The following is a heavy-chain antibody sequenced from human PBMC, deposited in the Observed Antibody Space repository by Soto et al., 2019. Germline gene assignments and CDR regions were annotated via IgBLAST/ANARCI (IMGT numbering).Heavy chain of an antibody. Sequence: QVQLVESGGGVVQPGRSLRLSCAASGFTFSSYTMHWVRQAPGKGLEWVAVISYDDGINKYYADSVKGRFTISRDNSKNTVYLQTNSLRAEDTAVYYCARSIAVAGTPEFDYWGQGALVTVSS. CDR3: ARSIAVAGTPEFDY. D-gene: IGHD6-19*01. CDR1: GFTFSSYT. CDR2: ISYDDGINK. J-gene: IGHJ4*02. V-gene: IGHV3-30-3*01.